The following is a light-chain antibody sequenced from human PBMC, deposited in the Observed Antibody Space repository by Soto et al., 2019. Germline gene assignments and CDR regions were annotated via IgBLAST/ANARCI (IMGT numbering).Light chain of an antibody. CDR2: DAS. V-gene: IGKV1-5*01. CDR3: LLHKSYVWT. CDR1: QSFTRW. Sequence: DIQMTQSPSTLSASVGDRVTITCRASQSFTRWLAWYQQKPGKAPKLLIYDASNLEIGAPSRFSGSGSGTEFTLTISSLQPDDFATYYCLLHKSYVWTFGQGTKVDTK. J-gene: IGKJ1*01.